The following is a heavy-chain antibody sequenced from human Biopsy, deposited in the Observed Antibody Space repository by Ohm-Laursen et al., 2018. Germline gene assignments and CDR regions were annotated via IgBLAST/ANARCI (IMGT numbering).Heavy chain of an antibody. J-gene: IGHJ4*02. CDR1: GDAFLGYY. CDR3: ARDLLEWSLPS. CDR2: IYPNSGDT. V-gene: IGHV1-2*02. Sequence: GASVKVSCKASGDAFLGYYLHWARQAPGQGLECMGSIYPNSGDTDFAQKFQGRVSMTRDTSVSTAYLELSSLRSDDTAIYYCARDLLEWSLPSWGQGTLVTVSS. D-gene: IGHD3-3*01.